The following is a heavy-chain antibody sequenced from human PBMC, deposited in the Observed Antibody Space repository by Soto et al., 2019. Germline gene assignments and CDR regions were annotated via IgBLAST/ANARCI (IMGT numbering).Heavy chain of an antibody. D-gene: IGHD2-21*02. CDR1: GYTFTDYY. V-gene: IGHV1-2*04. CDR2: INPNSGGT. CDR3: ASFSLVIEYCGGDCSSVSRYGMDV. J-gene: IGHJ6*02. Sequence: GASVKVSCKASGYTFTDYYMHWVRQAPGQGLEWMGWINPNSGGTNYAQKFQGWVTMTRDTSISTAYMELSRLRSDDTAVYYCASFSLVIEYCGGDCSSVSRYGMDVWGQGTTVTVSS.